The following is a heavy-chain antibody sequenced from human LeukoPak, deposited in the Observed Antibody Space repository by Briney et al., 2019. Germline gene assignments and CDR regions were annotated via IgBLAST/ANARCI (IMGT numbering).Heavy chain of an antibody. CDR1: GGSISSSTYY. D-gene: IGHD3-22*01. Sequence: PSETLSLTCTVSGGSISSSTYYWVWIRQPPGTGLEWIGSINYSGNTYYNPSVKSRVTISVDTSKNQFSLKVSPVTAADTAVYYCAREVYYDGGWFDPWGQGTLVTVSS. CDR3: AREVYYDGGWFDP. V-gene: IGHV4-39*07. J-gene: IGHJ5*02. CDR2: INYSGNT.